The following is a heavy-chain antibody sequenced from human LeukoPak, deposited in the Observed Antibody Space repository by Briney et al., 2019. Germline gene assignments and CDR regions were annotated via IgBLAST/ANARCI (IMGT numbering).Heavy chain of an antibody. Sequence: ASVKVSCKASGYTFTNYGISWVRQAPGQGLEWMGWISAYNGNTNSAQKLQGRITTTTDTSTSTAYMELRSLRSDDTAVYYCAREGLGGDHFDHWGQGTLVTVSS. CDR2: ISAYNGNT. CDR3: AREGLGGDHFDH. D-gene: IGHD2-21*01. V-gene: IGHV1-18*01. J-gene: IGHJ4*02. CDR1: GYTFTNYG.